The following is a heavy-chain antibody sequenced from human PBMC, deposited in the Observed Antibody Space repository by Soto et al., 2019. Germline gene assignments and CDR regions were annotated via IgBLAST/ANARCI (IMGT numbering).Heavy chain of an antibody. CDR1: GFTFSSYA. D-gene: IGHD6-13*01. Sequence: QVQLVESGGGAVQPGRSLRLSCAASGFTFSSYAMHWVCQAPGKGLEWVTVISYDGSNIYYADSVKGRFSISRDNSKNTLYVHMNSLRPDDTAVYYCARGSAAGIYFYGMDVWGQGTTVTVSS. J-gene: IGHJ6*02. V-gene: IGHV3-30-3*01. CDR3: ARGSAAGIYFYGMDV. CDR2: ISYDGSNI.